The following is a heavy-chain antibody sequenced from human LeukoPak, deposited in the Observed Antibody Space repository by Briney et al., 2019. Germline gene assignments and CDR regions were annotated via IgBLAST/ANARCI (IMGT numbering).Heavy chain of an antibody. V-gene: IGHV4-34*01. CDR3: ARGLTYYYDSKAHTMAY. Sequence: SETLSLTCAVYGGSFSGYYWSWIRQPPGKGLEWIGEINHSGSTNYNPSLKSRVTISVDTSKNQFSLKLSSVTAADTTVYYCARGLTYYYDSKAHTMAYWGQGNLVTVSS. D-gene: IGHD3-22*01. CDR2: INHSGST. J-gene: IGHJ4*02. CDR1: GGSFSGYY.